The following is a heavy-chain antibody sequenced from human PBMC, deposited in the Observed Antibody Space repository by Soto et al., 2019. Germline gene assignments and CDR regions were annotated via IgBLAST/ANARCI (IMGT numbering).Heavy chain of an antibody. CDR3: VRDRGEIRNNIFYYSGMDV. CDR2: IYYNGSA. Sequence: VQLQESGPGLVKTSETLSLTCTVSGASLSLLYWSWVRQSPGKGLEWIGYIYYNGSATYYPSCGSRAKVANETSKRQVSLGQTSVTAADTAVYYCVRDRGEIRNNIFYYSGMDVWGKGTTVTVSS. J-gene: IGHJ6*01. D-gene: IGHD3-16*01. V-gene: IGHV4-59*01. CDR1: GASLSLLY.